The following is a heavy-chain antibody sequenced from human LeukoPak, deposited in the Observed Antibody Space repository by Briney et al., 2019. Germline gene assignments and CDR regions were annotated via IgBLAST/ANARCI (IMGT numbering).Heavy chain of an antibody. Sequence: ASVKVSCKASGYTFTSYGISWVRQAPGQGLEWMGWISAYTGNTNYAQKLQDRVTLTTDTSTSTAYMELRSLRSDDTAVYYCARVNAASASHYYYYMDVWGKGATVTVSS. D-gene: IGHD1-1*01. CDR1: GYTFTSYG. CDR3: ARVNAASASHYYYYMDV. V-gene: IGHV1-18*01. CDR2: ISAYTGNT. J-gene: IGHJ6*03.